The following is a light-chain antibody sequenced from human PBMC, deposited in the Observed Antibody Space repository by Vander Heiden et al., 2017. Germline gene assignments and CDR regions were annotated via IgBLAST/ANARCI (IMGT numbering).Light chain of an antibody. CDR1: QSVSSSY. CDR2: GAS. Sequence: EIALTQCPGTLSLSPGERATPSCGATQSVSSSYLTWYQQKPGQAPRLLIYGASSWATGIPDRFSGSGSGTDFTLTISRLEPEDFAVYYCQQYGSFTWTFGQGTKVEIK. J-gene: IGKJ1*01. V-gene: IGKV3-20*01. CDR3: QQYGSFTWT.